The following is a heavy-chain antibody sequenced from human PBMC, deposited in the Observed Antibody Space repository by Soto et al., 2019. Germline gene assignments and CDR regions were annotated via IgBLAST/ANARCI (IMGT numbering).Heavy chain of an antibody. CDR1: GYTFTGYY. V-gene: IGHV1-2*04. Sequence: QVQLVQSGAEVKKPGASVKVSCKASGYTFTGYYMHWVRQAPGQGLEWMGWINPNSGGTNYAQKFQGWVTMTRDTSISTAYMELSRLRSDDTAVYYCARESTRMDGYRRRFFWFDPWGQGTLVTVSS. D-gene: IGHD2-2*03. J-gene: IGHJ5*02. CDR2: INPNSGGT. CDR3: ARESTRMDGYRRRFFWFDP.